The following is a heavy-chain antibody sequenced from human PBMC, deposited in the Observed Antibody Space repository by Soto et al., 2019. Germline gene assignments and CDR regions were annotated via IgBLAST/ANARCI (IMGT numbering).Heavy chain of an antibody. CDR2: IYYTGST. CDR3: ARHYFDSSGYYFALGLDV. D-gene: IGHD3-22*01. V-gene: IGHV4-59*08. J-gene: IGHJ6*02. CDR1: GGSIGSYY. Sequence: SETLSLTCTVSGGSIGSYYWSWIRQPPGKGLEWIGHIYYTGSTNYNPSLKGRVTVSIDTSENQFSLKLRSGTAADTAVYYCARHYFDSSGYYFALGLDVWGQGTTVTV.